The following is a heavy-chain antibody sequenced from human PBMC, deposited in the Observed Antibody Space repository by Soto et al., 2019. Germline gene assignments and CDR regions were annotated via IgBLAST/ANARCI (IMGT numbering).Heavy chain of an antibody. Sequence: QVQLQESGPGLVKPSETLSLTCTVSGGSISSYYWSWIRQPPGKGLEWVGYIYYSGSTNYNPSLKSRVTISVDTSKNQFSLKLSSVTAADTAVYYCARELWFGNWYFDLWGRGTMVTFSS. CDR2: IYYSGST. J-gene: IGHJ2*01. V-gene: IGHV4-59*01. CDR3: ARELWFGNWYFDL. D-gene: IGHD3-10*01. CDR1: GGSISSYY.